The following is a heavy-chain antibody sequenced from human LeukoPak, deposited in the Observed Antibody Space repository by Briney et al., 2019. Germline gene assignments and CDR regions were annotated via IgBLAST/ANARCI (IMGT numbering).Heavy chain of an antibody. CDR1: GYTFTSYG. J-gene: IGHJ4*02. D-gene: IGHD3-22*01. CDR3: ARDIGYYDSSGYYSPFGY. Sequence: ASVKVSCKASGYTFTSYGISWVRQAPGQGLEWMGWISAYNGNTNYAQKLQGRVTMTTDTSTSTAYMELRSLRSDDTAVYYCARDIGYYDSSGYYSPFGYWGQGTLVTVSS. V-gene: IGHV1-18*01. CDR2: ISAYNGNT.